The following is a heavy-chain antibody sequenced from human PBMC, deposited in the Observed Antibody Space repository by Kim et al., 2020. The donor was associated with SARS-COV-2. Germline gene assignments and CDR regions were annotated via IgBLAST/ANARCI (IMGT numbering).Heavy chain of an antibody. V-gene: IGHV4-34*01. Sequence: SETLSLTCAVYGGSFSGYYWSWIRQPPGKGLEWIGEINHSGSTNYNPSLKSRVTISVDTSKNQFSLKLSSVTAADTAVYYCARGGYSYGSRYFDLWGRGT. CDR1: GGSFSGYY. J-gene: IGHJ2*01. CDR3: ARGGYSYGSRYFDL. CDR2: INHSGST. D-gene: IGHD5-18*01.